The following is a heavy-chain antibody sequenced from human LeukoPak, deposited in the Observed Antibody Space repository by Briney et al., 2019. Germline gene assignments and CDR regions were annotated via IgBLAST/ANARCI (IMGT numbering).Heavy chain of an antibody. J-gene: IGHJ6*02. CDR3: GATYINWVAGDV. V-gene: IGHV3-7*01. Sequence: GGSLRLTCAASGFTFSESWMSWVRQLPGQGLEWVAHINHVGGSKQYVDSEKGRFTIFRDNAKGFVYLQMNRMTADEAAYYCGATYINWVAGDVGGQGTTVIASS. D-gene: IGHD1-1*01. CDR2: INHVGGSK. CDR1: GFTFSESW.